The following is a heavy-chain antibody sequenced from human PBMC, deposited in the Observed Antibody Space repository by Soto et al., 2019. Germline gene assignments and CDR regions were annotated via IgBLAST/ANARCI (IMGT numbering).Heavy chain of an antibody. D-gene: IGHD6-6*01. CDR2: ISDSGDLT. CDR1: EFTFSTYA. J-gene: IGHJ4*02. V-gene: IGHV3-23*02. CDR3: AKTWVPSITDRPLXFDY. Sequence: GGSLRLSFAASEFTFSTYAMTWVRQAPGRGLQWVATISDSGDLTYYEDSVKVRFTISRDNSRNTMYLQMSHLRAEDTALYYCAKTWVPSITDRPLXFDYWGRVTLVTVXS.